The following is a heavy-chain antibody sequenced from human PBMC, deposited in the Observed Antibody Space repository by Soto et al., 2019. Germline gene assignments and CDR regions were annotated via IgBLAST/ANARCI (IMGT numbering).Heavy chain of an antibody. Sequence: GESLKISCKGSGFSFTANWIGWVRRLPGKGLEWMGMIYPGDSDTRYSPSLQGQVTISADKSISTTYLQWSSLKASDSAMYYCARVVTMVRGLTPQGFDPWGQGTLVTVSS. CDR3: ARVVTMVRGLTPQGFDP. J-gene: IGHJ5*02. CDR1: GFSFTANW. V-gene: IGHV5-51*01. D-gene: IGHD3-10*01. CDR2: IYPGDSDT.